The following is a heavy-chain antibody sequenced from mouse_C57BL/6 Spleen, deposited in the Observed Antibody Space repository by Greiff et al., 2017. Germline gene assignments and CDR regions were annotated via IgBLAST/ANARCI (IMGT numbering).Heavy chain of an antibody. J-gene: IGHJ4*01. CDR1: GYTFTSYW. CDR2: IHPNSGST. Sequence: VQLQQPGAELVKPGASVKLSCKASGYTFTSYWMHWVKQTPGQGLEWIGMIHPNSGSTNYNEKFKSKATLTVDKSSSTAYMQLSNLTSQDSAVYDCARREYGRAMDYWGQGTSVTVSS. V-gene: IGHV1-64*01. CDR3: ARREYGRAMDY. D-gene: IGHD5-2*01.